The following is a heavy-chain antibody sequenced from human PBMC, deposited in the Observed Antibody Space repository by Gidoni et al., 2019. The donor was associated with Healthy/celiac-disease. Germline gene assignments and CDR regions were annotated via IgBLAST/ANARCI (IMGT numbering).Heavy chain of an antibody. CDR3: ARPGHCSGGSCYGNWFDP. J-gene: IGHJ5*02. V-gene: IGHV4-34*01. CDR1: GGSFSGYY. CDR2: INHSGST. Sequence: QVQLQQWGAGLLKPSETLSLTCAVYGGSFSGYYWSWIRQPPGKGLGWIGEINHSGSTNYNPSLKSRVTISVDTSKNQFSLKLSSVTAADTAVYYCARPGHCSGGSCYGNWFDPWGQGTLVTVSS. D-gene: IGHD2-15*01.